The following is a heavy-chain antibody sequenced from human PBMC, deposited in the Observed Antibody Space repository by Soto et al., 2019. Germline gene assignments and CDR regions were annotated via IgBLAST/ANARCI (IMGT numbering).Heavy chain of an antibody. J-gene: IGHJ3*02. CDR1: GFAVSDNY. CDR2: IYRGVAT. Sequence: GGSLRLSCAVSGFAVSDNYMSWVRQAPGKGLEWVSVIYRGVATHYADSVKGRFTISRDDSKNTVFLQMNSLRAEDTAVYYCARDRSDSSRADSFDIWGQGTMVTVS. V-gene: IGHV3-53*01. CDR3: ARDRSDSSRADSFDI. D-gene: IGHD6-25*01.